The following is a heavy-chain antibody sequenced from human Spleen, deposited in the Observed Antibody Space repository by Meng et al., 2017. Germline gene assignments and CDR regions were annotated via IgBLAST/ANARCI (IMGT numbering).Heavy chain of an antibody. CDR3: ARGPTTMAHDFDY. Sequence: VQLQDVGAGFLKPSETLSLNCGVYGGSFSGNYYWRWIRQSQDKGPEWIGEINHSGSTNYNPSLESRATISVDTSQNNLSLKLSSVAAADSAVYYCARGPTTMAHDFDYWGQGTLVTVSS. J-gene: IGHJ4*02. D-gene: IGHD4-11*01. CDR2: INHSGST. V-gene: IGHV4-34*01. CDR1: GGSFSGNYY.